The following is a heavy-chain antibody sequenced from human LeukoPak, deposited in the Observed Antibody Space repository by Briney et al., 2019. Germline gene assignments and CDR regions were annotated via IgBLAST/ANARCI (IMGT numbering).Heavy chain of an antibody. Sequence: GGSLRLSCAASGFVFSSYAMSWVRQAPGKGLEWVSAISGSGVRTYYTDSVKGRFTISRDNSKNTLYLQMNSLRAEDTAVYYCARDLDDSSGYLDYWGQGTLVTVSS. D-gene: IGHD3-22*01. V-gene: IGHV3-23*01. CDR2: ISGSGVRT. J-gene: IGHJ4*02. CDR3: ARDLDDSSGYLDY. CDR1: GFVFSSYA.